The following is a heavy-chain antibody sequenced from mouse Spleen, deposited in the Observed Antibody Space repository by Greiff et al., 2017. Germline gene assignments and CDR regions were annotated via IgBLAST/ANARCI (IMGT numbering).Heavy chain of an antibody. CDR1: GFTFSDYG. CDR2: ISNLAYSI. J-gene: IGHJ4*01. D-gene: IGHD2-4*01. Sequence: DVHLVESGGGLVKPGGSLKLSCAASGFTFSDYGMAWVRQAPGKGPEWVAFISNLAYSIYYADTVTGRFTISRENAKNTLYLEMSSLRSQDTAMYYCARQGSTMITTDYAMDYWGQGTSVTVSS. CDR3: ARQGSTMITTDYAMDY. V-gene: IGHV5-15*01.